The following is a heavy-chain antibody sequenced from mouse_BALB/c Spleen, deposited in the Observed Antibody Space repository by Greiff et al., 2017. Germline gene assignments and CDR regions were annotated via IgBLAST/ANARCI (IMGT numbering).Heavy chain of an antibody. CDR3: AKPVYGNPYYYAMDY. J-gene: IGHJ4*01. V-gene: IGHV2-6-5*01. CDR2: IWGGGST. Sequence: VMLVESGPGLVAPSQSLSITCTVSGFSLTDYGVSWIRQPPGKGLEWLGVIWGGGSTYYNSALKSRLSISKDNSKSQVFLKMNSLQTDDTAMYYCAKPVYGNPYYYAMDYWGQGTSVTVSS. D-gene: IGHD2-1*01. CDR1: GFSLTDYG.